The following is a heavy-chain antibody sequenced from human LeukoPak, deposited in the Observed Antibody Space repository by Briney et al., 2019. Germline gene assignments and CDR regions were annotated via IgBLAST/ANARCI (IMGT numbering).Heavy chain of an antibody. V-gene: IGHV3-49*03. Sequence: GGSLRLSCTASGFTFGDDGWSWFRLAPGKGLEWICFIGKKAYGETTEYAASVRGRFTISRDDAKSIAYLQMNSLKTEDTSLYYCARGLHDYGDSNYYFDQWGQGTLVTVSS. D-gene: IGHD4-17*01. CDR2: IGKKAYGETT. CDR3: ARGLHDYGDSNYYFDQ. CDR1: GFTFGDDG. J-gene: IGHJ4*02.